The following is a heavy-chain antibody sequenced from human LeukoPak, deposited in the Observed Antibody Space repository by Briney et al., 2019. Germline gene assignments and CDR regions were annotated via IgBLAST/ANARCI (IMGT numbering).Heavy chain of an antibody. D-gene: IGHD3-22*01. V-gene: IGHV1-69*05. CDR2: IIPIFGTA. Sequence: SVKVSCKASGYTFTSYGISWVRQAPGQGLEWMGGIIPIFGTANYAQKFQGRVTITTDESTSTAYMELSSLRSEDTAVYYCASRSSTYYYDSSGFDAFDIWGQGTMVTVSS. CDR1: GYTFTSYG. CDR3: ASRSSTYYYDSSGFDAFDI. J-gene: IGHJ3*02.